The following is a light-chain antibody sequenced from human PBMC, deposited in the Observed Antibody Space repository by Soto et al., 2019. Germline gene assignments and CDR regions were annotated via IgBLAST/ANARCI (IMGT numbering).Light chain of an antibody. J-gene: IGKJ2*01. Sequence: EIVLTQSPGTLSLSPGERATLSCRASQSVSSSYLAWYQQKPGQAPRLLIYGASSRATGIPDRFSGSGSGTDFNLTISRHEPEDCAVYYCQQYGSSGYTFGQGTKLEIK. CDR1: QSVSSSY. CDR3: QQYGSSGYT. V-gene: IGKV3-20*01. CDR2: GAS.